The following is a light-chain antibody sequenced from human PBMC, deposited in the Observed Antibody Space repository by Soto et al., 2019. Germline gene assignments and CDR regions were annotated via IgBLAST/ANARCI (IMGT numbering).Light chain of an antibody. CDR2: AAS. Sequence: DIQMTQSPSSLSASVGDRVTITCRASQSINNYLNWYQQKPGKAPKLLIYAASSLQSGVPSRFSGSGSGTDITLTISSLQPEDCATYYCQQSYSLLLGFGPGTKVDIK. J-gene: IGKJ3*01. V-gene: IGKV1-39*01. CDR1: QSINNY. CDR3: QQSYSLLLG.